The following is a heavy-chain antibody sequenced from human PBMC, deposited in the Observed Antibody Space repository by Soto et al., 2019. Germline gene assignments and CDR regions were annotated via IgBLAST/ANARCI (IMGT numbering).Heavy chain of an antibody. V-gene: IGHV1-2*02. CDR2: INPNSGGT. CDR1: GYTLTGYY. D-gene: IGHD3-22*01. J-gene: IGHJ3*02. CDR3: ARDARWYYYDSSGYSGQKDAFDI. Sequence: ASVKVSCKASGYTLTGYYMHWVRQAPGQGLEWMGWINPNSGGTNYAQKFQGRVTMTRDTSISTAYMELSRLRSDDAAVYYCARDARWYYYDSSGYSGQKDAFDIWGQGTMVTVSS.